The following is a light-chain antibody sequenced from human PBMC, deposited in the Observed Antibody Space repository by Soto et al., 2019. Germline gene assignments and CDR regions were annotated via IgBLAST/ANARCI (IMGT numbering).Light chain of an antibody. CDR1: QGVSRK. J-gene: IGKJ4*01. V-gene: IGKV3-15*01. Sequence: DIVMRQSPATLSVAPGEGVTFSCRASQGVSRKLAWYQHKPGQAPRLLIYAASTRATGIPGRFSGSGSGTEFTLTISSLQSEDFAVYYCQQYDQWPLTFGGGTKVDIK. CDR3: QQYDQWPLT. CDR2: AAS.